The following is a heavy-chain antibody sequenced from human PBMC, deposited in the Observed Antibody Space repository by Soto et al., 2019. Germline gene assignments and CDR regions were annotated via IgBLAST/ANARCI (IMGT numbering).Heavy chain of an antibody. CDR2: TDHSGST. CDR3: ARDRMTGYDPHFDY. CDR1: GGSISSGGYY. D-gene: IGHD5-12*01. Sequence: QVQLQEAGPGLVKPSQTLSLTCTVSGGSISSGGYYWSWIRQHPGKGLEWIGYTDHSGSTYYNPSLKSRVSISVDTSKNQLSLKLNSLTAADTALYYCARDRMTGYDPHFDYWGQGTLVTVSS. J-gene: IGHJ4*02. V-gene: IGHV4-31*03.